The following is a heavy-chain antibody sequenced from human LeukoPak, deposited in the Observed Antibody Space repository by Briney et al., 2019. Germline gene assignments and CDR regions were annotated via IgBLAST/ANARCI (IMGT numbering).Heavy chain of an antibody. CDR2: IYYSGST. CDR3: ARGKPYYDILTGYYSDYYYGMDV. D-gene: IGHD3-9*01. CDR1: GGSISSGDYY. V-gene: IGHV4-61*08. Sequence: SETLSLTCTVSGGSISSGDYYWSWIRQPPGKGLEWIGYIYYSGSTNYNPSLKSRVTISVDTSKNQFSLKLSSVTAADTAVYYCARGKPYYDILTGYYSDYYYGMDVWGQGTTVTVSS. J-gene: IGHJ6*02.